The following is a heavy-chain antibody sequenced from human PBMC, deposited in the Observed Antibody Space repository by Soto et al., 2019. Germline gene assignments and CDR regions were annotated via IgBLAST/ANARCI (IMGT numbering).Heavy chain of an antibody. CDR3: AWQGKWNHYVFDV. V-gene: IGHV3-15*07. Sequence: EVHLVQSGGGLEKPGESLRVSCVVSGLTFSHAWVNWVRQVPGKGLEWVGRIKGKPDGEAADYAAPVQGRFSFSRDDSENTVYLQMNSLKIEDTAIYYCAWQGKWNHYVFDVWGQGTMVTVSS. CDR2: IKGKPDGEAA. D-gene: IGHD1-1*01. J-gene: IGHJ3*01. CDR1: GLTFSHAW.